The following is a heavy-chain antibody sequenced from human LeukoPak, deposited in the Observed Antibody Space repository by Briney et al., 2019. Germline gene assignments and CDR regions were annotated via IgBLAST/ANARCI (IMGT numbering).Heavy chain of an antibody. V-gene: IGHV3-23*01. CDR3: AIDMVRGVNTFDY. D-gene: IGHD3-10*01. J-gene: IGHJ4*02. CDR2: ISGSGGST. Sequence: GGSLRLSCAASGFTFSSYGMIWVRQAPGKGLEWVSAISGSGGSTYYADSVKGRFTISRDNSKNTLYLQMNSLRAEDTAVYYCAIDMVRGVNTFDYWGQGNLVTVSS. CDR1: GFTFSSYG.